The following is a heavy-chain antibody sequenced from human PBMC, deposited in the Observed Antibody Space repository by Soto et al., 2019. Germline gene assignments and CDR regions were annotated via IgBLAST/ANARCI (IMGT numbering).Heavy chain of an antibody. CDR2: IIPVFGTT. D-gene: IGHD3-10*01. CDR1: GDTFSGYP. V-gene: IGHV1-69*18. J-gene: IGHJ4*02. CDR3: ARDGGFGELKY. Sequence: QVQLVQSGAELKKPGSSVKVSCKASGDTFSGYPINWVRQAPGGGLEWMGRIIPVFGTTNDAQRFEGRVTFTADESTNTAYIELRGLLSEDTAVYYCARDGGFGELKYWGPGTLVTVSS.